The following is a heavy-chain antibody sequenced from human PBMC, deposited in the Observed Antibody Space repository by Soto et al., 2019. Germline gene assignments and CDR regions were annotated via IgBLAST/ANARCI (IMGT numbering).Heavy chain of an antibody. CDR1: GGFVSSGSYY. J-gene: IGHJ3*02. CDR2: MSHSGGT. CDR3: ARVERGTATTVVDAFDI. V-gene: IGHV4-34*01. D-gene: IGHD1-1*01. Sequence: QVQLQRWGAGLLKPSETLSLTCAVYGGFVSSGSYYWSRIRQPPGKGLEWIGEMSHSGGTHFNPSLKSRVTISVDTSKNQFSLKMSSVTAADTALYYCARVERGTATTVVDAFDIWGPGTMVTVSS.